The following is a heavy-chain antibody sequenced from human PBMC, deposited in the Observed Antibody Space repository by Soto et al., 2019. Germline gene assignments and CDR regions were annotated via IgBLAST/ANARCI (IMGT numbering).Heavy chain of an antibody. CDR2: TYYSGST. CDR1: GGSMIAYY. D-gene: IGHD6-13*01. J-gene: IGHJ4*02. V-gene: IGHV4-59*01. Sequence: SETLSLTCTVSGGSMIAYYWNWMRQPPGKGLQWIGYTYYSGSTTYNPSLKSRVTISVDSSKNQFSLKLDSVTPADTAVYYCARVRGTAGKRYFDYWGPGALVTVSS. CDR3: ARVRGTAGKRYFDY.